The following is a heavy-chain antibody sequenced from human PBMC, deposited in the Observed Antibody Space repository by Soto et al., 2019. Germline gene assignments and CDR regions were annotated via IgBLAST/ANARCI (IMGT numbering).Heavy chain of an antibody. CDR1: GYTFTGYY. D-gene: IGHD2-8*01. CDR3: ARGPPLSIVLMVDAIAGVGAPVDS. CDR2: INPNSGGT. V-gene: IGHV1-2*04. Sequence: QVQLVQSGAEVKKPGASVKFSCKASGYTFTGYYMHWVRQAPGQGLAWMGWINPNSGGTNYEQKFQGWVTMTRDTSISTAYMELSRLRSDDTAVYYCARGPPLSIVLMVDAIAGVGAPVDSWGQGTLVTVSS. J-gene: IGHJ4*02.